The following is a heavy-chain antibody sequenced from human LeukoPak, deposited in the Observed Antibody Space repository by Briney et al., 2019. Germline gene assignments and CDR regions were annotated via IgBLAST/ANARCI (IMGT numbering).Heavy chain of an antibody. CDR1: GGSISSYY. CDR3: ARDAAYFQR. Sequence: PSETLSLTCTVSGGSISSYYWSWIRQPPGKGLEWLGYMYYSGSTNSNPSLKSRVTMSIDTSKNQFSLKLSSVTAADTAVYYCARDAAYFQRWGQGTLVTVSS. D-gene: IGHD2-15*01. V-gene: IGHV4-59*01. CDR2: MYYSGST. J-gene: IGHJ1*01.